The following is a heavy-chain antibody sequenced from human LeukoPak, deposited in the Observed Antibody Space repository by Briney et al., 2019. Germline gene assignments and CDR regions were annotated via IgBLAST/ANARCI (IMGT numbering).Heavy chain of an antibody. CDR1: GFTFSSYA. J-gene: IGHJ3*02. Sequence: GGSLRLSCAASGFTFSSYAMHWVRQAPGKGLEWVAVISYDGSKKYYADSVKGRFTISRDNSKNTPYLQMNSLRAEDTAVYYCARDRTDEAFDIWGQGTMVTVSS. CDR2: ISYDGSKK. V-gene: IGHV3-30*04. D-gene: IGHD2-2*01. CDR3: ARDRTDEAFDI.